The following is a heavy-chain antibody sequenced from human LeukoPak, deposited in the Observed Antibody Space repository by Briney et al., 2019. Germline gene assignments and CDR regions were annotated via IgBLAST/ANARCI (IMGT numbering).Heavy chain of an antibody. D-gene: IGHD2-15*01. CDR1: GGSIDSYY. V-gene: IGHV4-59*08. CDR3: ARLYSYDCSGGSCYGNYYYYYMDV. Sequence: SETLSLTCTVSGGSIDSYYWSWIRQPPGKGLEWIGYLYYSGNTNYNPSLKSRVTISLDTSKNQFSLTLSSVPAADTAVYYCARLYSYDCSGGSCYGNYYYYYMDVWGKGTTVTVSS. J-gene: IGHJ6*03. CDR2: LYYSGNT.